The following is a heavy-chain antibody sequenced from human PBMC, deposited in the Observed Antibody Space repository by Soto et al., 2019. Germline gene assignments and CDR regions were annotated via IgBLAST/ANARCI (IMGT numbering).Heavy chain of an antibody. Sequence: EVQLVESVGTLVEPGRSLRLSCAASGFTFDDYAMHGVRQAPGKGLEWVASISWNSGSIGYADSVKGRFTISRDNAKNSLSLQMNSLRPEDTALYYCVKDKWYNNTWYLDYWGQGTLVTVSS. V-gene: IGHV3-9*01. J-gene: IGHJ4*02. CDR1: GFTFDDYA. CDR3: VKDKWYNNTWYLDY. D-gene: IGHD6-13*01. CDR2: ISWNSGSI.